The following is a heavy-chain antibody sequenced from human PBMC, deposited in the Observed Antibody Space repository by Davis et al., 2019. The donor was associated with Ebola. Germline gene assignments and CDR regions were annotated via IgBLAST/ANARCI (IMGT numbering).Heavy chain of an antibody. CDR1: GFTFSSYS. Sequence: GESLKISCAASGFTFSSYSMNWVRQAPGKGLEWVSSISSSSSYIYYADSVKGRFTISRDNAKNSLYLQMNSLRAEDTAVYYCARGGYTTTVVTPDYWGQGNLVTVSS. J-gene: IGHJ4*02. CDR3: ARGGYTTTVVTPDY. D-gene: IGHD4-23*01. V-gene: IGHV3-21*01. CDR2: ISSSSSYI.